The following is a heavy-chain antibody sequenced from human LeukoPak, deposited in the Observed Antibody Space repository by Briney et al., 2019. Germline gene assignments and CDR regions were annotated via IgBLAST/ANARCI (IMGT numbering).Heavy chain of an antibody. CDR1: GGSISSGDYY. CDR2: IYYSGST. V-gene: IGHV4-30-4*01. Sequence: SETLSLTCTVSGGSISSGDYYWSWIRQPPGKGLEWIGYIYYSGSTYYNPSLKSRVTISVDTSKNQFSLKLSSVTAADTAVYYCARDIRMKDYYDSSGYYYENYYYGMDVWGQGTTVTVSS. D-gene: IGHD3-22*01. J-gene: IGHJ6*02. CDR3: ARDIRMKDYYDSSGYYYENYYYGMDV.